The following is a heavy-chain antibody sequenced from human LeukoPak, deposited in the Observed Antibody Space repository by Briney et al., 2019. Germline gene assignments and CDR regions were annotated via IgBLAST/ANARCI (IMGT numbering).Heavy chain of an antibody. CDR3: ARNVGEFWSTYYKGFFAY. J-gene: IGHJ4*02. CDR1: GFTFSSYA. D-gene: IGHD3-3*01. Sequence: GGSLRLSCAASGFTFSSYAMSWVRQAPGKGPEWVSIIYSGGYAYYADSVRGRFTISRDDSKNTLYLQMNSLRPEDTAVYYCARNVGEFWSTYYKGFFAYWGQGTLVTVSS. V-gene: IGHV3-66*02. CDR2: IYSGGYA.